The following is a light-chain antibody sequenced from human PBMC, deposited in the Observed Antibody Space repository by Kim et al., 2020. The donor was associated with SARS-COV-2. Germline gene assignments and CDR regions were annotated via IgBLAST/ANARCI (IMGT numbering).Light chain of an antibody. Sequence: DIQMTQSPSTLSASVGDRVTITCRASQSIRSWLAWYHQKPGKAPKVLIYDASSLESGVPSRFSGSGSGTEFTLTISSLQPDDFATYYCQQYNSHSPSWTFGQGTKVDIK. J-gene: IGKJ1*01. CDR2: DAS. V-gene: IGKV1-5*01. CDR1: QSIRSW. CDR3: QQYNSHSPSWT.